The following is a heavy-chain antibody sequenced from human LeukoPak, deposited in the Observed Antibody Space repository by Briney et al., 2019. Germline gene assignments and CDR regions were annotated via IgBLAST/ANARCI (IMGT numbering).Heavy chain of an antibody. CDR2: ISSSSTYM. Sequence: KPGGSLRLSCAASGFTFSSYTMNWVRQAPGRGLEWVSGISSSSTYMLYADSAKGRFTISRDNAKNSLYLQMNSLRAEDTAVYYCARDISDDYWGQGTLVTVSS. CDR3: ARDISDDY. V-gene: IGHV3-21*01. D-gene: IGHD1-26*01. CDR1: GFTFSSYT. J-gene: IGHJ4*02.